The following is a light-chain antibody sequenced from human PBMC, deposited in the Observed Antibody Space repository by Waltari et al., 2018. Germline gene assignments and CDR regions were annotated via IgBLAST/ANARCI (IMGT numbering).Light chain of an antibody. CDR1: QSISIY. V-gene: IGKV1-39*01. Sequence: DIHLTQSPSSLSASVGDRVTVTCRASQSISIYLNWYQQKPGRAPRLLIYAASTLQSGVPSRFSGSGSGTDFTLTISSLQAEDVAVYYCQQYYDIPWTFGQGTKVEIK. CDR2: AAS. CDR3: QQYYDIPWT. J-gene: IGKJ1*01.